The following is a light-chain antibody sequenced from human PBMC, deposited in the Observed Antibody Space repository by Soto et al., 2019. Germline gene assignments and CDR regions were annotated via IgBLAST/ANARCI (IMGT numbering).Light chain of an antibody. CDR2: DAS. CDR1: QSISDW. J-gene: IGKJ1*01. V-gene: IGKV1-5*01. Sequence: DIQMTQSPSTLSASVGDRVTITCRASQSISDWLAWYQQKPGKAPKILIYDASSLESGVPSRFRGSGSETVFTLTISSLQADDVATYYCQQSYSTPRTFGQGTKVEI. CDR3: QQSYSTPRT.